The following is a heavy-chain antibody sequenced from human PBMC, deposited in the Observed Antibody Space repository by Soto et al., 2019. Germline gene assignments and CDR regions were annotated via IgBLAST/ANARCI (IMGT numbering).Heavy chain of an antibody. CDR3: ARGKNEMVATAY. D-gene: IGHD5-12*01. Sequence: PGGSLRLSCAASGFTFSTYSMNWVRQAPGKGLEWVSSISSSSSYIYYADSVKGRFTISRDNAKNTLYLQMNSLRAEDTAVYYCARGKNEMVATAYWGQGTLVTVSS. CDR1: GFTFSTYS. CDR2: ISSSSSYI. J-gene: IGHJ4*02. V-gene: IGHV3-21*01.